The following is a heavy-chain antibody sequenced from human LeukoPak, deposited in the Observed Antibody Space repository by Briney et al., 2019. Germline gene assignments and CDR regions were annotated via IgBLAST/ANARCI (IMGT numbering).Heavy chain of an antibody. D-gene: IGHD6-13*01. CDR2: MNPNSGNT. V-gene: IGHV1-8*01. Sequence: ASVKVSCKASGYTFTSYDINWVRQATGQGLEWMGWMNPNSGNTGYAQKFQGRVTMTRDTSISTAYMELSRLRSDDTAVYYCARGRRGSAAPFDYWGQGTLVTVSS. CDR3: ARGRRGSAAPFDY. CDR1: GYTFTSYD. J-gene: IGHJ4*02.